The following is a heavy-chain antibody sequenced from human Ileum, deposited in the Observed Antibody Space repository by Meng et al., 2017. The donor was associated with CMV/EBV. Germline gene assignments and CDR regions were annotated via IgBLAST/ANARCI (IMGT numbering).Heavy chain of an antibody. D-gene: IGHD3-3*01. CDR3: AKVSGPGRDYYYYAMDV. CDR1: GFTFSSYA. Sequence: GESLKISCAASGFTFSSYAMTWVRQAPGKGLEWLSPIRGSGGITFYADSVKGRFTISRDNSKNTLYLQMNSLRAEDTAVYYCAKVSGPGRDYYYYAMDVWGQGTTVTVSS. V-gene: IGHV3-23*01. CDR2: IRGSGGIT. J-gene: IGHJ6*02.